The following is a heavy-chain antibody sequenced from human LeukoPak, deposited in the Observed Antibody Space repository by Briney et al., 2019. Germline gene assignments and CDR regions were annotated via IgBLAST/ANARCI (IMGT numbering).Heavy chain of an antibody. D-gene: IGHD2-2*01. CDR1: GYTFTSYD. J-gene: IGHJ6*02. CDR3: ARSHIVVVPAAPWTYGMDV. V-gene: IGHV1-8*01. Sequence: ASVKVSCKASGYTFTSYDINWVRQATGQGLEWMGWMNPNSGNTGYAQKFQGRVTMTRNTSISTAYMELSSLRSEDAAVYYCARSHIVVVPAAPWTYGMDVWGQGTTVTVSS. CDR2: MNPNSGNT.